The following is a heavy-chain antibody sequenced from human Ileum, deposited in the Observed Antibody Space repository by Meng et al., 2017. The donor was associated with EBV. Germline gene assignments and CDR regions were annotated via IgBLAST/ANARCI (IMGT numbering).Heavy chain of an antibody. J-gene: IGHJ4*02. V-gene: IGHV4-4*02. CDR2: IYHTGIT. CDR1: GGSISSSNW. Sequence: VLLQESGPGLVKPSGTLSLICAVSGGSISSSNWWSWVRQPLGKGLEWIGKIYHTGITIYNPSLKSRVTMSVDNSKTQFSLKLNSMTAADTAVYYCARDPTGGEDHQRVWGQGTLVTVSS. D-gene: IGHD1-14*01. CDR3: ARDPTGGEDHQRV.